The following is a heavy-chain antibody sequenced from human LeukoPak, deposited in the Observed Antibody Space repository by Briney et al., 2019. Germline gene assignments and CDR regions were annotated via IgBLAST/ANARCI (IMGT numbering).Heavy chain of an antibody. J-gene: IGHJ1*01. CDR1: GGSFSGYY. Sequence: ASETLSLTCAVYGGSFSGYYWSWIRQPPGKGLEWIGEINHSGSTSYNPSLKSRVTISVDTSKNKFSLKLSSVTAADTAVCYCARPGYSRSWYGKYIQHWGQGTLVTVSS. D-gene: IGHD6-13*01. CDR3: ARPGYSRSWYGKYIQH. CDR2: INHSGST. V-gene: IGHV4-34*01.